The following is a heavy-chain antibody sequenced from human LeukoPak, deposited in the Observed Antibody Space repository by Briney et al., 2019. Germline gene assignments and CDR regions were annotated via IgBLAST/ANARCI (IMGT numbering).Heavy chain of an antibody. Sequence: SVKVSCKASGGTFSSYAISWVRQAPGQGLEWMGGIIPIFGTANYAQKFQGRVTITADKSTSTAYMELSSLRSEDTAVYYCARDGSGWYRYYYYYMDVWGKGTTVTISS. CDR2: IIPIFGTA. J-gene: IGHJ6*03. CDR3: ARDGSGWYRYYYYYMDV. CDR1: GGTFSSYA. D-gene: IGHD6-19*01. V-gene: IGHV1-69*06.